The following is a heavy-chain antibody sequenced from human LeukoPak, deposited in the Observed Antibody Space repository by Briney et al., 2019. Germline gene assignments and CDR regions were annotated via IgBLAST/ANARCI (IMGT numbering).Heavy chain of an antibody. CDR2: INHSGST. V-gene: IGHV4-34*01. CDR1: GGSFSGYY. CDR3: ARGEEYHDSSGQHLDY. J-gene: IGHJ4*02. D-gene: IGHD3-22*01. Sequence: SETLSLTCAVYGGSFSGYYWSWIRQPPGKGLEWIGEINHSGSTNYNPSLKSRVTISVDTSKNQFSLKLSSVTAADTAVYYCARGEEYHDSSGQHLDYWGQGTLVTVSS.